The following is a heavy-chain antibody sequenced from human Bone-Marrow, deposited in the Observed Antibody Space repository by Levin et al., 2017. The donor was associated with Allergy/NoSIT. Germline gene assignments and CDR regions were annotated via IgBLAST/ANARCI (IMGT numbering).Heavy chain of an antibody. V-gene: IGHV3-48*01. CDR3: ARDTVLDC. CDR1: GFSFSTSS. Sequence: GGSLRLSCVASGFSFSTSSMNWVRQAPGEGPQWLSIISSSGTSKYFADSVKGRFTISRDNAKNSLYLQMNNLRVEDTAVYYCARDTVLDCWGQGTLVAVSS. J-gene: IGHJ4*02. CDR2: ISSSGTSK. D-gene: IGHD6-6*01.